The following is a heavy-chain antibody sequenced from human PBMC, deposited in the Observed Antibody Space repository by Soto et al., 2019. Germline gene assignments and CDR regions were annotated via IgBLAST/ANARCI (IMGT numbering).Heavy chain of an antibody. CDR3: ARGPYCSGGSCYQQTNYYYMDV. D-gene: IGHD2-15*01. Sequence: SETLSLTCTVSGGSISSSSYYWGWIRQPPGKGLEWIGSIYYSGSTNYNPSLKSRVTISVDTSKNQFSLKLSSVTAADTAVYYCARGPYCSGGSCYQQTNYYYMDVWGKGTTVTVSS. CDR2: IYYSGST. J-gene: IGHJ6*03. V-gene: IGHV4-39*07. CDR1: GGSISSSSYY.